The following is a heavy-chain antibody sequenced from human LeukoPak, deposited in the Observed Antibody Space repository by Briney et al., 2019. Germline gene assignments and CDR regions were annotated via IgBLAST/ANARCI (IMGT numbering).Heavy chain of an antibody. CDR2: IYYSGST. CDR1: GGSISSYY. Sequence: SETLSLTCTVSGGSISSYYWSWIRQPPGKGLEWIGYIYYSGSTYYNPSLKSRVTISVDTSKNQFSLKLRSVTAADTAVYYCARQQRYYDSSGYPNWFDPWGQGTLVTVSS. V-gene: IGHV4-59*08. CDR3: ARQQRYYDSSGYPNWFDP. D-gene: IGHD3-22*01. J-gene: IGHJ5*02.